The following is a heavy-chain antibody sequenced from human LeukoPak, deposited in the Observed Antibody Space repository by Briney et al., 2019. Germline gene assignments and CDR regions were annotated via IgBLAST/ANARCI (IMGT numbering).Heavy chain of an antibody. CDR1: GGSFSGYH. V-gene: IGHV4-34*01. D-gene: IGHD3-10*01. CDR3: ARTHYGSGSYYGLDY. CDR2: INHSGST. J-gene: IGHJ4*02. Sequence: SETLSLTCAVYGGSFSGYHWSWIRQPPGKGLEWIGEINHSGSTNYNPSLKSRVTVSVDTSKNQFSLKLSSVTAADTAVYYSARTHYGSGSYYGLDYWGQGTLVTVSS.